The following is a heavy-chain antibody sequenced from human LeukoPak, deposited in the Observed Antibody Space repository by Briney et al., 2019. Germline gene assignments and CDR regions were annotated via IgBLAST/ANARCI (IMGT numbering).Heavy chain of an antibody. D-gene: IGHD3-22*01. Sequence: GGSLRLSCAASGFTFSSYAMHWVRQAPGKGLEWVAVISYDGSNKYYADSVKGRFTISRDNSKNTLYLQMNSLRAEDTAVYYCASAYYYDSSGPLTGYWGQGTLVTVSS. CDR1: GFTFSSYA. CDR3: ASAYYYDSSGPLTGY. J-gene: IGHJ4*02. V-gene: IGHV3-30*04. CDR2: ISYDGSNK.